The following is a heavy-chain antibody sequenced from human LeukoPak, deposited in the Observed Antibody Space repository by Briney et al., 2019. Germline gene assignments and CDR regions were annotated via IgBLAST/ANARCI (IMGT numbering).Heavy chain of an antibody. D-gene: IGHD3-10*01. CDR1: GGSFSTYY. Sequence: SETLSRTCAVYGGSFSTYYWGWVRQTPGNGLEWIGKINHSGSTNYNPSLKSRVTVSIDTSKNQFSLKLTSVTAADTGIYFCARHGLGRGVYITRQYNYYMDVWGTGTTVTVSS. V-gene: IGHV4-34*01. CDR2: INHSGST. CDR3: ARHGLGRGVYITRQYNYYMDV. J-gene: IGHJ6*03.